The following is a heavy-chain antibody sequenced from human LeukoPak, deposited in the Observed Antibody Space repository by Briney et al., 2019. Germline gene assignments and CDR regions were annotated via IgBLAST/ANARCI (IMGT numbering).Heavy chain of an antibody. V-gene: IGHV3-30*18. Sequence: GGSLRLSCAASGFTFSSYGMHWVRQAPGKGLEWVAVISYDGSNKYYADPVKGRFTISRDNSKNTLYLKMNSLRAEDTAVYYCAKPGGPDIVVVPAVYYFDYWGQGTLVTVSS. CDR3: AKPGGPDIVVVPAVYYFDY. D-gene: IGHD2-2*01. CDR1: GFTFSSYG. J-gene: IGHJ4*02. CDR2: ISYDGSNK.